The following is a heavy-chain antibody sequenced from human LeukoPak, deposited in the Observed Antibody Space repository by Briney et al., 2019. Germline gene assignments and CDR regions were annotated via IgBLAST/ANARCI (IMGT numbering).Heavy chain of an antibody. D-gene: IGHD2-8*01. CDR2: INSDGSSP. Sequence: GGSLRLSCAASGFTFSSSWMHWVRRAPGKGLVWVSRINSDGSSPSHADSVKGRFTISRDNAKNTLYLEVRSLRAEDTAVYFCARDADGPGSLIDYWGQGTLVTVSS. V-gene: IGHV3-74*01. CDR3: ARDADGPGSLIDY. CDR1: GFTFSSSW. J-gene: IGHJ4*02.